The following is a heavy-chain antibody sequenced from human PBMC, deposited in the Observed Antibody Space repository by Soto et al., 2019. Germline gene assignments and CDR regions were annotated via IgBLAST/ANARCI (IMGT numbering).Heavy chain of an antibody. CDR2: IIPIIGTA. V-gene: IGHV1-69*01. CDR3: ARGGVDVVATSAFDY. J-gene: IGHJ4*02. CDR1: GGTFNNYA. Sequence: QVQLVQSGAEVKKPGSSVKVSCKASGGTFNNYAISWVRQAPGQGLEWMGGIIPIIGTADYAHKFQGRLAISPHESTGTTFMELSNLRSEDTALYYCARGGVDVVATSAFDYWGQGPLVTVSS. D-gene: IGHD5-12*01.